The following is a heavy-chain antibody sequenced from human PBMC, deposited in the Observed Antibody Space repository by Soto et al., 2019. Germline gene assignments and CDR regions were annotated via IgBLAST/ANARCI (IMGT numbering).Heavy chain of an antibody. V-gene: IGHV4-59*01. CDR3: ARHSPYSGMDV. CDR1: GGSISSSY. J-gene: IGHJ6*02. CDR2: IHYSGTT. Sequence: QVQLQESGPGLVKPSETLSLTCTVSGGSISSSYWSWIRQPPGKGLEWIAYIHYSGTTNYNPSLKSRVTISGDTSKNQVSLELTSVTAADTAVYYCARHSPYSGMDVWGQGTTVTVSS.